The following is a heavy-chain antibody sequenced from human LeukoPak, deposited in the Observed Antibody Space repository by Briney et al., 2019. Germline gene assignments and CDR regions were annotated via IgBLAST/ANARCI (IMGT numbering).Heavy chain of an antibody. J-gene: IGHJ4*02. CDR2: IYYTGNT. V-gene: IGHV4-39*02. CDR1: GDSVSSPSHH. D-gene: IGHD1-1*01. Sequence: PSETLSLTCTVSGDSVSSPSHHWAWIRQPPGKGLEWIASIYYTGNTYYNPSLKSPLSISIDASKNYFSLKLSSVTAADTAVYFCTREFTSTSGDWGQGTLVTVSS. CDR3: TREFTSTSGD.